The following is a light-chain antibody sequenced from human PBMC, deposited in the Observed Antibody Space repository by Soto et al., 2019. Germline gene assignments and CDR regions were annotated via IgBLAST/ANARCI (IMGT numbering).Light chain of an antibody. Sequence: EIALTQSPATLSLSPGERDNLSCRASQSVSSYLAWYQQKPGQAPRLLIYDASNRATGIPARFSGSGSGTDFTLTISSLEPEDFAVDYCQQRSNPITFGQGTRLEIK. CDR3: QQRSNPIT. CDR2: DAS. J-gene: IGKJ5*01. V-gene: IGKV3-11*01. CDR1: QSVSSY.